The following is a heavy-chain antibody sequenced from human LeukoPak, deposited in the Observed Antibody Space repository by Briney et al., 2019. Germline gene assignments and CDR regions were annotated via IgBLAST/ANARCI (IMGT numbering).Heavy chain of an antibody. J-gene: IGHJ6*03. D-gene: IGHD6-6*01. CDR2: IKQDGREK. CDR3: ARWQLHMDV. Sequence: PGGSLRLSCAASGFTFSSYWISWVRQAPGKGLGWVANIKQDGREKYYVDSVKGRFTISRDNAKNSLYLQMNSLRAEGTAVYYCARWQLHMDVWGKGTTVTVSS. CDR1: GFTFSSYW. V-gene: IGHV3-7*01.